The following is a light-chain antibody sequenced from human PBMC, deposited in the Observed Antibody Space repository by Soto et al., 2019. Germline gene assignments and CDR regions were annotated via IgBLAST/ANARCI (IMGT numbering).Light chain of an antibody. CDR1: QNINNW. CDR2: DAS. CDR3: QHRRT. Sequence: DIQMTQSPSTLSASIGDRVTITCRASQNINNWIAWYQQKPGKAPKFLIYDASTLESGVPSRFRESRFGAAFSRTISSLHPDDFGRYYGQHRRTFGQG. V-gene: IGKV1-5*01. J-gene: IGKJ1*01.